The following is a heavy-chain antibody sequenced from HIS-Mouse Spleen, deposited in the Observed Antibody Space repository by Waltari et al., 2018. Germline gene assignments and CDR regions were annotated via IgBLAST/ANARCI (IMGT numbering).Heavy chain of an antibody. D-gene: IGHD1-26*01. J-gene: IGHJ4*02. V-gene: IGHV3-48*01. CDR1: GFTFISYS. CDR2: ISSSSSTI. CDR3: ARGASGSYYLVSVSDY. Sequence: EVQLVESGGGLVQPGGSLRLSCAASGFTFISYSMNWVRQAPGKGLEWVSYISSSSSTIYYADSVKGRFTISRDNAKNSLYLQMNSLRAEDTAVYYCARGASGSYYLVSVSDYWGQGTLVTVSS.